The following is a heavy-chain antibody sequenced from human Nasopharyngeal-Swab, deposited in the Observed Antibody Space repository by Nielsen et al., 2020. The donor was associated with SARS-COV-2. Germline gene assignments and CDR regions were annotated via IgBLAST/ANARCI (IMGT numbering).Heavy chain of an antibody. CDR3: ARDSGTSGWSLGVAGWFDP. CDR1: GYTFTSYY. CDR2: INPSGGST. J-gene: IGHJ5*02. V-gene: IGHV1-46*01. D-gene: IGHD6-19*01. Sequence: SVKVSCKASGYTFTSYYMHWVRQAPGQGLEWMGIINPSGGSTSYAQKFQGRVTMTRDTSTSTVYMELSSLRSEDTAVYYCARDSGTSGWSLGVAGWFDPWGQGTLVTVSS.